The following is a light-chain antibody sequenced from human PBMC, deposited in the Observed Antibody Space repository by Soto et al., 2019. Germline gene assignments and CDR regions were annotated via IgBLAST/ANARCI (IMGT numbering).Light chain of an antibody. CDR2: GTS. CDR3: QQYGSPPIT. V-gene: IGKV3-20*01. J-gene: IGKJ5*01. CDR1: QSVSSTY. Sequence: EVVLTQSPATLSLSPGERATLSCRASQSVSSTYLAWYQQQPGQAPRLLMSGTSNRATGPPDRFSGSGSGTNFTLTISRLEPKDFAVYYCQQYGSPPITFGQGTRLEMK.